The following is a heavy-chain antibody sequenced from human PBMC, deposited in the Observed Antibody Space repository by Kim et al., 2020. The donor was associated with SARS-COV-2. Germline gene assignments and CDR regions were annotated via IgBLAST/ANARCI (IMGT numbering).Heavy chain of an antibody. V-gene: IGHV3-33*01. CDR1: GFNFNTYG. Sequence: GGSLRLSCSASGFNFNTYGMHWVRQAPGKGLEWVAVIWFDGSDEYYADSVRGRFTISRDNSKDTLYLQMRSLSAEDTAVYYCARGPHFDSYSGYSGYYYGMDVGGQGSTVTVSS. CDR3: ARGPHFDSYSGYSGYYYGMDV. CDR2: IWFDGSDE. D-gene: IGHD3-3*01. J-gene: IGHJ6*02.